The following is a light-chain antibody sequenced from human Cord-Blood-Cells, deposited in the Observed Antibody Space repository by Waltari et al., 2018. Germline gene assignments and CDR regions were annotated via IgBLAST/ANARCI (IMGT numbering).Light chain of an antibody. CDR1: NIGSKS. CDR2: YDS. Sequence: SYVLTQPPSVSVAPGKTARITCGGNNIGSKSVHRYPQKPGQAPVLGIYYDSDRPSGIPERFSGSNSGNTATLTISRVEAGDEADYYCQVWDSSSDHYVFGTGTKVTVL. J-gene: IGLJ1*01. CDR3: QVWDSSSDHYV. V-gene: IGLV3-21*04.